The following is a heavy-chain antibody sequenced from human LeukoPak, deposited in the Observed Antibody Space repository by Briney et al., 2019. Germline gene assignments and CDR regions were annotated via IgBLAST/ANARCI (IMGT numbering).Heavy chain of an antibody. CDR1: GFTFDDYT. CDR2: ISWDGIST. V-gene: IGHV3-43*01. D-gene: IGHD5-18*01. Sequence: PGGSLRLSCAASGFTFDDYTMHWVRHAPGKGLEWVSLISWDGISTYYTDSVKGRFTISRDNSKNSLYLQMNSLITGDTALYYCAKGDTSMDTTLDYWGQGTLVTVSS. J-gene: IGHJ4*02. CDR3: AKGDTSMDTTLDY.